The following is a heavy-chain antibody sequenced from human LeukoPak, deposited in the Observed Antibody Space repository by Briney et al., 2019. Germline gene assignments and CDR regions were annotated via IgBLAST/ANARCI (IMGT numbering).Heavy chain of an antibody. D-gene: IGHD3-9*01. CDR3: AKDRYYDIGGRLDP. CDR2: ISDDGSTN. V-gene: IGHV3-30*18. J-gene: IGHJ5*02. Sequence: GGSLRLSCAASGFTFSFYGIHWVRQAPGKGLEWVAVISDDGSTNYYSDSVKGRFTVSRDNSKDTLYLQMNSLTTEDTAVYYCAKDRYYDIGGRLDPWGQGTLVTVSS. CDR1: GFTFSFYG.